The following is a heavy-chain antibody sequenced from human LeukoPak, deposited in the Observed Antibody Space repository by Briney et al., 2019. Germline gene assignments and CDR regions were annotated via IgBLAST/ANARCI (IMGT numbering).Heavy chain of an antibody. D-gene: IGHD3-10*01. CDR1: GFTFSSYS. CDR3: ARGLLFGELSLGY. Sequence: PGGSLRLSCAASGFTFSSYSMNWVRQAPGKGLEWVSSISSSSSYIYYADSVKGRFTISRDNAKNSLYLQMNSLRAEDTAVYYCARGLLFGELSLGYWGQGTLVTVSS. CDR2: ISSSSSYI. V-gene: IGHV3-21*01. J-gene: IGHJ4*02.